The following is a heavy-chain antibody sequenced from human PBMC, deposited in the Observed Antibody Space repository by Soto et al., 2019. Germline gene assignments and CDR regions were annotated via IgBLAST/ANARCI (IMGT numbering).Heavy chain of an antibody. V-gene: IGHV4-59*01. CDR1: GGSISSYY. CDR3: ARDGLVGATYYYSYGMDV. J-gene: IGHJ6*02. D-gene: IGHD1-26*01. CDR2: IYYSGST. Sequence: QVQLQESGPGLVKPSETLSLTCTVSGGSISSYYWSWIRQPPGKGLEWIGYIYYSGSTNYNPSLKSRVTISVDTSKNQFSLKLSSVTAADTSVYYCARDGLVGATYYYSYGMDVWGQGTTVTVSS.